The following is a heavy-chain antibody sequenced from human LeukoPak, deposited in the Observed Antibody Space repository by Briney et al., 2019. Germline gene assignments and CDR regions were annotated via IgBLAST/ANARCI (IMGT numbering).Heavy chain of an antibody. CDR2: IYYSGST. V-gene: IGHV4-39*07. CDR3: ARSHELGEQY. D-gene: IGHD3-16*01. J-gene: IGHJ4*02. CDR1: GDSINSSSYY. Sequence: SETLSLTCTVSGDSINSSSYYWGWIRQPPGKGLEWIGSIYYSGSTYYNPSLKSRVTISVDTSKNQFSLKLSSVTAADTAVYYCARSHELGEQYWGQGTLVTVSS.